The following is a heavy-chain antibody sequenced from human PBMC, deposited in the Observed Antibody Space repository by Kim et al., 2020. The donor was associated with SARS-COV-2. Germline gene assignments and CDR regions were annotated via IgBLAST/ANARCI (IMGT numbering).Heavy chain of an antibody. Sequence: GGSLRLSCAASGFTFSSYAMQWVRQAPGKGLEWVAVISYDGSNKYYADSVKGRFTISRDNSKNTLYLQMNSLRAEDTAVYYCARDWWELRSAFDIWGQGTMVTVSS. V-gene: IGHV3-30*04. D-gene: IGHD1-26*01. CDR3: ARDWWELRSAFDI. CDR1: GFTFSSYA. J-gene: IGHJ3*02. CDR2: ISYDGSNK.